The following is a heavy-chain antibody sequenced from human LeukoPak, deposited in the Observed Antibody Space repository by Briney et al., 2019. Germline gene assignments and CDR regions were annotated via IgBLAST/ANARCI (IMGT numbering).Heavy chain of an antibody. CDR3: AKVLLALNWRWLRDQYYFDY. J-gene: IGHJ4*02. Sequence: GESLRLSCAASGFTFSSYAMSWVRRAPGKGLEWVSGISTSGGSTYYADSVKGRFTISRDNSKNTLYLQMNSLRAEDTAVYYCAKVLLALNWRWLRDQYYFDYWGQGTLVTVSS. D-gene: IGHD5-24*01. V-gene: IGHV3-23*01. CDR1: GFTFSSYA. CDR2: ISTSGGST.